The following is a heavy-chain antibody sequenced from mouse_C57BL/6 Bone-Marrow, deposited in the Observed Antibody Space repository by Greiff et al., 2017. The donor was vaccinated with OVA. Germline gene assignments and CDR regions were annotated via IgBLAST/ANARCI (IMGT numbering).Heavy chain of an antibody. J-gene: IGHJ3*01. D-gene: IGHD2-2*01. V-gene: IGHV5-9-1*02. CDR1: GFTFSSYA. CDR3: ARGVTPWFAY. Sequence: DVKLVESGEGLVKPGGSLKLSCAASGFTFSSYAMSWVRQTPEKGLEWVAYISSGGDYIYYADTVKGRFTITRDNARNTLYLQMSSKESADTSIYYCARGVTPWFAYWGQGTLVTVSA. CDR2: ISSGGDYI.